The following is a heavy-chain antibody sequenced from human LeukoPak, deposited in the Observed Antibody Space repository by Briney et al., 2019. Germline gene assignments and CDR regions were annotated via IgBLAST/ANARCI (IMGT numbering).Heavy chain of an antibody. CDR3: ARVQGYCSSTSCYPDTNFDY. V-gene: IGHV1-18*01. Sequence: ASVKVSCKASGYTFISYGISWVRQAPGQGLEWMGWISGYNGNTNYAQKFQGRVTMTRDTSISTAYMELSRLRSDDTAVYYCARVQGYCSSTSCYPDTNFDYWGQGTLVTVSS. CDR2: ISGYNGNT. J-gene: IGHJ4*02. CDR1: GYTFISYG. D-gene: IGHD2-2*01.